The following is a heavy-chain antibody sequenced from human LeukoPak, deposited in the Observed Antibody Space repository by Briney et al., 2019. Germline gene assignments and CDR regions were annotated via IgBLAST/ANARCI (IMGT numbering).Heavy chain of an antibody. Sequence: GASVKVSCKASGYTFTGYYMHWVRQAPGQGLEWMGRINPNSGGTNYAQKFQGRVTMTRDTSISTAYMELSRLRSDDTAVYYCARVAGDGYKTDFDYWGQGTLVTVSS. J-gene: IGHJ4*02. CDR2: INPNSGGT. CDR3: ARVAGDGYKTDFDY. V-gene: IGHV1-2*06. CDR1: GYTFTGYY. D-gene: IGHD5-24*01.